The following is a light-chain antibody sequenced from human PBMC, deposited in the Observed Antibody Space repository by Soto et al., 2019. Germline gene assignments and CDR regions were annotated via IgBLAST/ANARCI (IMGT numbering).Light chain of an antibody. J-gene: IGKJ3*01. CDR1: QSVSSY. CDR3: QQRSNWPPI. Sequence: EIVLTHSPATLSLSPGEGATISCRASQSVSSYLAWYQQKPGQAPRLLIYDASNRATGIPARFSGSGSGTDFTLTISSLEPEDFAVYYCQQRSNWPPIFGPGTKVD. CDR2: DAS. V-gene: IGKV3-11*01.